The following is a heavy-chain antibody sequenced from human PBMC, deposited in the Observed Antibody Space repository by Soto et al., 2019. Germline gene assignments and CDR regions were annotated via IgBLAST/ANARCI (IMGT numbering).Heavy chain of an antibody. CDR3: AHSSGWLCSN. J-gene: IGHJ4*02. Sequence: QITLKESGPPLVKPTQTLTLTCTFSGFSLSSSGVGVHWIRQPPGKALEWLALIYWDDDKRYSPSLKTRLTITKDTSKNQVVLTMTNMDPVDTATYYCAHSSGWLCSNWGQGTLVSVSS. CDR2: IYWDDDK. D-gene: IGHD2-21*01. CDR1: GFSLSSSGVG. V-gene: IGHV2-5*02.